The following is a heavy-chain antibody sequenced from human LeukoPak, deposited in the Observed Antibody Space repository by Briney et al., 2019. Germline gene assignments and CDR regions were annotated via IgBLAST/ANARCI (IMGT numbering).Heavy chain of an antibody. J-gene: IGHJ4*02. Sequence: PGGSLRLSCAASGFTFNRYWMHWVRHVPAKGLVWVSRINSDGSSTTYADSVKGRFTISRDNARNTLYLQMNSLRAEDTAVYYCARGRGTIYMFDYWGQGTLVTVSS. CDR3: ARGRGTIYMFDY. V-gene: IGHV3-74*01. CDR2: INSDGSST. D-gene: IGHD2/OR15-2a*01. CDR1: GFTFNRYW.